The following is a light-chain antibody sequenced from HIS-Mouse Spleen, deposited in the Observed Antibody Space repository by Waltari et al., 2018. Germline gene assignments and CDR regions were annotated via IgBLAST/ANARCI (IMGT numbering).Light chain of an antibody. CDR1: VLAKKY. J-gene: IGLJ3*02. V-gene: IGLV3-27*01. Sequence: SYELTQPSSVSVSPGQTARITCSGDVLAKKYARWFQQKPGQAPVLVIYKDSRRPSGIPGRFSGSSSGTTVTLTISGAQVEDEADYYCYSAADNNLGVFGGGTKLTVL. CDR2: KDS. CDR3: YSAADNNLGV.